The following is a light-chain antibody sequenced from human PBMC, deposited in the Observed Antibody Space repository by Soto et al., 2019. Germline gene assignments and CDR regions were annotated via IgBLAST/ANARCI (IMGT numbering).Light chain of an antibody. CDR1: SSNIGGTNY. Sequence: QSLLTHPPSSSGTPGQNVFISCSGSSSNIGGTNYAYWYQQLPGAAPKLLMHSNNLRPSGVPERISGSKFGTAASLAISGLRSEDEAVYYCASWDDRLGAVIFGGGTKVTVL. J-gene: IGLJ2*01. V-gene: IGLV1-47*02. CDR3: ASWDDRLGAVI. CDR2: SNN.